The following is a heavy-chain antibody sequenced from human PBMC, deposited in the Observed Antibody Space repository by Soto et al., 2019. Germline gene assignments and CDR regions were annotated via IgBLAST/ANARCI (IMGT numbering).Heavy chain of an antibody. CDR2: INSDGSST. CDR1: GFTFSSYW. D-gene: IGHD3-22*01. V-gene: IGHV3-74*01. Sequence: PGGSLRLSCAASGFTFSSYWMHWVRQAPGKGLVWVSRINSDGSSTSYADSVKGRFTISRDNAKNTLYLQMNSLRAEDTAVYYFAREDENYDSSGYYQYFDYWGQGTLVTVSS. CDR3: AREDENYDSSGYYQYFDY. J-gene: IGHJ4*02.